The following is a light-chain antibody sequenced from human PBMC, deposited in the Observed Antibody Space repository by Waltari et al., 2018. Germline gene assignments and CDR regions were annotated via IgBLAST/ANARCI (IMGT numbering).Light chain of an antibody. J-gene: IGLJ1*01. CDR3: CSYAGSYTFV. CDR2: DVF. CDR1: SSDVGGYHY. Sequence: QSALTQPRSVSGSPGQSVTISCTGTSSDVGGYHYVSWYQQHPGKAPKLIIYDVFERPSGVPDLFSGSKSGNTASLTVSGLQAEDEAEYYCCSYAGSYTFVFGTGTKVTVL. V-gene: IGLV2-11*01.